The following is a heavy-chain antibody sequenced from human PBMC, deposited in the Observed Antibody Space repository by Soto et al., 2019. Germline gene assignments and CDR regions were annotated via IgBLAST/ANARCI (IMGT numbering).Heavy chain of an antibody. CDR3: AREQGYSSSSAHYYYYGMDV. CDR1: GYSFTSYW. Sequence: GESLKISCNGSGYSFTSYWIGWVRQMPGKGLEWMGIIYPGDSDTRYSPSFQGQVTISADKSISTAYLQWSSLKASDTAMYYCAREQGYSSSSAHYYYYGMDVWGQGTTVTVSS. J-gene: IGHJ6*02. D-gene: IGHD6-6*01. CDR2: IYPGDSDT. V-gene: IGHV5-51*01.